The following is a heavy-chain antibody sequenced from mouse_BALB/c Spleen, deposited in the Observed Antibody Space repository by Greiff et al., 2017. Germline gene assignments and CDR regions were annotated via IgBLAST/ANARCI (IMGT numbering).Heavy chain of an antibody. D-gene: IGHD1-1*01. CDR2: IDPENGNT. CDR1: GFNIKDYY. Sequence: EVQLKESGAELVRPGALVKLSCKASGFNIKDYYMHWVKQRPEQGLEWIGWIDPENGNTIYDPKFQGKASITADTSSNTAYLQLSSLTSEDTAVYYCALLLRARGFAYWGQGTLVTVSA. J-gene: IGHJ3*01. V-gene: IGHV14-1*02. CDR3: ALLLRARGFAY.